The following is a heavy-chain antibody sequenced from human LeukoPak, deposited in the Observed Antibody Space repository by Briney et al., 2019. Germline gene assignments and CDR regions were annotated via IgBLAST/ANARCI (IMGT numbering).Heavy chain of an antibody. V-gene: IGHV4-59*01. CDR1: GGSISSYY. CDR2: IYYSGST. Sequence: SETLSLTCTVPGGSISSYYWSWIRQPPGKGLEWIGYIYYSGSTNYNPSLKSRVTLSVDTAKTQFSLQLSSVTAADTAVYYCARARGQLVYYYYDYMHVWGKGTTVTVSS. J-gene: IGHJ6*03. CDR3: ARARGQLVYYYYDYMHV. D-gene: IGHD6-6*01.